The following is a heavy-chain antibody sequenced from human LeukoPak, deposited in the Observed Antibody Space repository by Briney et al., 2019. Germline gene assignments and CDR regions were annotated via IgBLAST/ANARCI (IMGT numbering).Heavy chain of an antibody. CDR1: GFTFSSYA. CDR2: IYYSGST. J-gene: IGHJ6*02. V-gene: IGHV4-59*01. CDR3: ARGYGGNWGPDYGMDV. Sequence: GSLRLSCAASGFTFSSYAMSWIRQPPGKGLEWIGYIYYSGSTNYNPSLKSRVTISVDTSKNQFSLKLSSVTAADTAVYYCARGYGGNWGPDYGMDVWGQGTTVTVSS. D-gene: IGHD4-23*01.